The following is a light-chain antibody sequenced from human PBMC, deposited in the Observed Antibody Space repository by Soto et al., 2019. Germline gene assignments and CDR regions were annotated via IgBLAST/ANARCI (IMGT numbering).Light chain of an antibody. Sequence: DIQMTQSPSSLSASLGDSVTITCQASQDISNYLNWYQQIPGQDPKLLIYGASNVGTSVPSRFSGSASGTDFSFTISSLQPEDIATYYCQQYDNLPFTFGPGTKVDIK. CDR3: QQYDNLPFT. J-gene: IGKJ3*01. CDR2: GAS. V-gene: IGKV1-33*01. CDR1: QDISNY.